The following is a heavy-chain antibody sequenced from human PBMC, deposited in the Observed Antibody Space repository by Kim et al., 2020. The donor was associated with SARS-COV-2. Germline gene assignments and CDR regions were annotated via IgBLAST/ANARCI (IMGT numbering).Heavy chain of an antibody. CDR2: IIPIFGTA. J-gene: IGHJ4*02. CDR3: ARGDYYGSGSYPRPFDY. V-gene: IGHV1-69*13. Sequence: SVKVSCKASGGTFSSYAISWVRQAPGQGLEWMGGIIPIFGTANYAQKFQGRVTITADESTSTAYMELSSLRSEDTAVYYCARGDYYGSGSYPRPFDYWGQGTLVTVSS. D-gene: IGHD3-10*01. CDR1: GGTFSSYA.